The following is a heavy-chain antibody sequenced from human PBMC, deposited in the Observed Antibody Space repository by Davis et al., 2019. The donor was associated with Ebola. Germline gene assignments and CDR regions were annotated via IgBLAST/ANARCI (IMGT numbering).Heavy chain of an antibody. CDR3: ASNDFWYGYGFDI. CDR2: INPHNGNT. CDR1: GYTFTNYG. D-gene: IGHD3-3*01. V-gene: IGHV1-18*04. Sequence: AASVKVSCKASGYTFTNYGITWVRQAPGQGLEWMGWINPHNGNTNYAQNVQGRVTITTDTSASTAYMELSSLRSEDTAVYYCASNDFWYGYGFDIWGQGTLVTVSS. J-gene: IGHJ4*02.